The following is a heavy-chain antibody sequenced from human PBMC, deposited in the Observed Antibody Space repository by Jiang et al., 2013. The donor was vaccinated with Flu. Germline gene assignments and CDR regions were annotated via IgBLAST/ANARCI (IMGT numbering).Heavy chain of an antibody. Sequence: LFEAFGDPVPHLRCLWWVLQWLLLELDPPAPGKGLEWIGEINHSGSTNYHPSLKSRVSISVDKLKDQFSLELTSVTAADTAVYYCARGPHWSETALPVFFDFWGQGTLVTVSS. CDR2: INHSGST. CDR3: ARGPHWSETALPVFFDF. V-gene: IGHV4-34*01. CDR1: WVLQWLL. D-gene: IGHD2-8*02. J-gene: IGHJ4*02.